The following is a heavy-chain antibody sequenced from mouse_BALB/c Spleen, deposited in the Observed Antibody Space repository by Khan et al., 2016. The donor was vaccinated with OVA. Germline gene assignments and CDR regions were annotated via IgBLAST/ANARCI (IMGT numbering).Heavy chain of an antibody. CDR1: GYTFTTAG. CDR3: ARGRAPYYRNDGGAMDY. Sequence: QIQLVQSGPELKKPGETVRISCKASGYTFTTAGIQWVQKMPGKGLKWIGWINTQSGVPKYAEDFKGRFAFSLETSASTAYLQITNLKNEDTATYFCARGRAPYYRNDGGAMDYWGQGTSVTVSS. V-gene: IGHV9-4*02. D-gene: IGHD2-14*01. J-gene: IGHJ4*01. CDR2: INTQSGVP.